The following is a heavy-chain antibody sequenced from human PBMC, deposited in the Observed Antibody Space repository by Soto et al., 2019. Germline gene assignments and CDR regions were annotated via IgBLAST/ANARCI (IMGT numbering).Heavy chain of an antibody. CDR2: IKDDGRET. CDR1: GFTFRSSW. CDR3: VNSYAARGWYEGSDY. V-gene: IGHV3-7*03. D-gene: IGHD6-19*01. J-gene: IGHJ4*02. Sequence: GGSLRLSCAASGFTFRSSWMSWVRLSPGNGLEWVANIKDDGRETYYVDSVKGRFTIFRDNAKNSLYLQMSSLRVEDTAVYYCVNSYAARGWYEGSDYWGRGTVVTVSS.